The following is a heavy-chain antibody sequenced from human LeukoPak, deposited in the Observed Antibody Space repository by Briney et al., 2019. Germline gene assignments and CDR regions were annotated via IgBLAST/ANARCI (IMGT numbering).Heavy chain of an antibody. CDR3: ARVMWFGEISAFDI. J-gene: IGHJ3*02. Sequence: GGSLRLSRAASGFTFSNYWMHWVRQAPGKGLVWVSRINTDGSNTNYADSVRGRFTISRDNAKNSLYLQMNSLRAEDTAVYYCARVMWFGEISAFDIWGQGTMVTVSS. CDR2: INTDGSNT. D-gene: IGHD3-10*01. CDR1: GFTFSNYW. V-gene: IGHV3-74*01.